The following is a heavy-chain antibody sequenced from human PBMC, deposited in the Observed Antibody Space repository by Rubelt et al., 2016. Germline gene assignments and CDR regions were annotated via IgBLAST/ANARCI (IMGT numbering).Heavy chain of an antibody. J-gene: IGHJ4*02. CDR3: ASSYLGSYLDY. CDR1: GGSISSYY. Sequence: QVQLQESGPGLVKPSETLSLTCTVSGGSISSYYWSWIRQPPGQGLEWIGCIYYSGSTNYNPSLKSRVTISVDTSKNQFSQKLRPVTAAETAGYYCASSYLGSYLDYWGQGTLVTVSS. CDR2: IYYSGST. D-gene: IGHD1-26*01. V-gene: IGHV4-59*01.